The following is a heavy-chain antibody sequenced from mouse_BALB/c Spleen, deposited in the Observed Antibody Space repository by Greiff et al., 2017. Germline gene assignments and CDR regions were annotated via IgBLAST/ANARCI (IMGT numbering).Heavy chain of an antibody. D-gene: IGHD1-2*01. CDR1: GFTFSSYA. CDR2: ISSGGSYT. CDR3: ARQLLRPHWYFDV. V-gene: IGHV5-9-3*01. Sequence: EVKLMESGGGLVKPGGSLKHSCAASGFTFSSYAMSWVRQTPEKRLEWVATISSGGSYTYYPDSVKGRFTISRDNAKNTLYLQMSSLRSEDTAMYYCARQLLRPHWYFDVWGAGTTVTVSS. J-gene: IGHJ1*01.